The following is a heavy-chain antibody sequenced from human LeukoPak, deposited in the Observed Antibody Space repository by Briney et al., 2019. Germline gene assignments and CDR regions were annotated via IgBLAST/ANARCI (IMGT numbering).Heavy chain of an antibody. J-gene: IGHJ6*04. CDR2: ISSSSSYI. CDR1: GFTFSSYS. V-gene: IGHV3-21*01. CDR3: ARDGSAARGHYYGMDV. D-gene: IGHD2-2*01. Sequence: GGSLRLSCAASGFTFSSYSMNWVRQAPGKGLEWVSSISSSSSYIYYADSVKGRFTISRDNAKNSLYLQMNSLRAEDTAAYYCARDGSAARGHYYGMDVWGKGTTVTVSS.